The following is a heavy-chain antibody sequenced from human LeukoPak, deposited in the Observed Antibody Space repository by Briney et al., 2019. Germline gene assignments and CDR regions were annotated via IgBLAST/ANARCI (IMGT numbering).Heavy chain of an antibody. Sequence: PSETLSLTCTVSGGSISSGGYYWSWIRQHPGKGLEWIGYIYYSGSTYYNPSLKSRVTISVDTSKNQFSLKRSSVTAADTAVYYCARWYGSGTRNPWFDSWGQGALVTVSS. CDR3: ARWYGSGTRNPWFDS. D-gene: IGHD3-10*01. CDR1: GGSISSGGYY. J-gene: IGHJ5*01. V-gene: IGHV4-31*03. CDR2: IYYSGST.